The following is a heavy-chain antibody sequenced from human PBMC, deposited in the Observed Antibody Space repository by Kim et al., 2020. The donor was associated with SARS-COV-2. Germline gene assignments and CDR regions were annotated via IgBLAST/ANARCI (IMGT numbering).Heavy chain of an antibody. CDR1: GYTFTSYY. V-gene: IGHV1-46*01. Sequence: ASVKVSCKASGYTFTSYYMHWVRQAPGQGLEWMGIINPSGGSTSYAQKFQGRVTMTRDTSTSTVYMELSSLRSEDTAVYYCARDHYYDSSGYYYSTRYYFDYWGQGTLVTVSS. CDR2: INPSGGST. D-gene: IGHD3-22*01. J-gene: IGHJ4*02. CDR3: ARDHYYDSSGYYYSTRYYFDY.